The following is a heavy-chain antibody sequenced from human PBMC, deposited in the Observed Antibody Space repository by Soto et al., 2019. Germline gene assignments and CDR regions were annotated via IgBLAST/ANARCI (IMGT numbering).Heavy chain of an antibody. J-gene: IGHJ6*02. CDR1: GYTFTSYY. V-gene: IGHV1-46*01. Sequence: ASVKVSCKASGYTFTSYYIHWVRQAPGQGLEWMGIINPSGDSTTYAQKFQGRVTMTRDTSTSTVYMELSSLRSEDTAVYYCARDVPPYKPGYYYYGMDVWGQGTTVTVSS. CDR2: INPSGDST. CDR3: ARDVPPYKPGYYYYGMDV. D-gene: IGHD1-1*01.